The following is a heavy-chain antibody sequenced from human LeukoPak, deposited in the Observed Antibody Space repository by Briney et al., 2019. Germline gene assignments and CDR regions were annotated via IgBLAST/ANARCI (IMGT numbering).Heavy chain of an antibody. CDR1: GYSFTNYD. D-gene: IGHD2-15*01. J-gene: IGHJ5*02. CDR2: MSPATGET. CDR3: ARTSRGVGFLVDP. Sequence: GSVKVSCKASGYSFTNYDINWMRQASGQGLEWLGWMSPATGETGYAEKFQGRITMTSDTSISTAYMELSSLRPEDTAVYYCARTSRGVGFLVDPWGQGTLVTVSS. V-gene: IGHV1-8*02.